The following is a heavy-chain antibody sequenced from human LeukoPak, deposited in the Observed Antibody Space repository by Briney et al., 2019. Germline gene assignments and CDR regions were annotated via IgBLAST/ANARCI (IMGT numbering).Heavy chain of an antibody. CDR3: AKSRARREGSSGSIDY. CDR2: ISGSGGGT. J-gene: IGHJ4*02. V-gene: IGHV3-23*01. Sequence: GGSLRLSCAASGFTVSNYYMSWVRQAPGKGLEWVSGISGSGGGTYYAVSVKGRFTISRDNSKNTLYLQMNSLRAEDTAVYYCAKSRARREGSSGSIDYWGQGTLVTVSS. D-gene: IGHD3-22*01. CDR1: GFTVSNYY.